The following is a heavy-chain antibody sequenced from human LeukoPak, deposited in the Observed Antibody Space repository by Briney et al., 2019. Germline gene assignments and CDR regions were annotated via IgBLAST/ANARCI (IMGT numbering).Heavy chain of an antibody. J-gene: IGHJ4*02. D-gene: IGHD3-10*01. V-gene: IGHV4-59*08. Sequence: SGTLSLTCTVSGGSISSYYWSWIRQPPGKGLEWIGYIYYSGSTNYNPSLKSRVTISVDTSKNQFSLKLSSVTAADTAVYYCARSSMVREVIITHPLGFDYWGQGTLVTVSS. CDR2: IYYSGST. CDR1: GGSISSYY. CDR3: ARSSMVREVIITHPLGFDY.